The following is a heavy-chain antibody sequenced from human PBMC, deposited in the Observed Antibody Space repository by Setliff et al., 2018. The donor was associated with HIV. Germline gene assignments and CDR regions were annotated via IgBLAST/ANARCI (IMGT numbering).Heavy chain of an antibody. Sequence: SETLSLTCAVYGGSFSGYYWNWIRQPPGKGLEWIGEINHSGRTNYNPSLKSRVTISVDTSKNQFSLKLSSETAADTAVYYCARARHGLSYYFYMDVWGKGTTVTVSS. CDR3: ARARHGLSYYFYMDV. J-gene: IGHJ6*03. V-gene: IGHV4-34*01. CDR1: GGSFSGYY. CDR2: INHSGRT.